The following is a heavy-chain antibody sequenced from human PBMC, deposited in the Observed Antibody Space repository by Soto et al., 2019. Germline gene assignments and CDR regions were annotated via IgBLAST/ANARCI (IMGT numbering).Heavy chain of an antibody. CDR1: GGSITSYQ. V-gene: IGHV4-59*01. CDR2: MFYSGTP. J-gene: IGHJ4*02. D-gene: IGHD1-26*01. CDR3: ARSLVPATDVYDS. Sequence: QVQLQESGPGLVKPSGTLSLSCTVSGGSITSYQWNWIRQPPGKGLEWSAYMFYSGTPHYNPSLMSRVNISLAMSKNQFSLILSSVTAAYTAVYFYARSLVPATDVYDSWGQGTPVTVSS.